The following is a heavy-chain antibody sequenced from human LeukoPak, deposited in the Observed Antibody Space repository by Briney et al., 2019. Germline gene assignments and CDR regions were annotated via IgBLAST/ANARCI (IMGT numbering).Heavy chain of an antibody. Sequence: GRSLRLSCAASGFTFSTYPMHWVRQAPGKGLEWVAVISYDGSNKYYADSVKGRFTISRDNSKNTLYLQINSLRAEDTAVYYCARDLTTESRTSAAGPPDYWGQGTLVTVSS. CDR1: GFTFSTYP. D-gene: IGHD6-13*01. J-gene: IGHJ4*02. CDR3: ARDLTTESRTSAAGPPDY. V-gene: IGHV3-30-3*01. CDR2: ISYDGSNK.